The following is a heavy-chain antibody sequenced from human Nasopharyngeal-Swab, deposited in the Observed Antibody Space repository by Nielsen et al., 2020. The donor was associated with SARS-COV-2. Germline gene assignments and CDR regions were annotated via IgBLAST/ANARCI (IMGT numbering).Heavy chain of an antibody. D-gene: IGHD3-3*01. Sequence: ASVKVSCKASGYTFSNYPFSWARQAPGQGLEGVGWINSYTGDTSHAQNLQGRVTLTTDTSTNTAYMELRSLTSDDTAVYYCARVVNGVTGGDYWGQGTLVTVSS. CDR2: INSYTGDT. CDR1: GYTFSNYP. CDR3: ARVVNGVTGGDY. J-gene: IGHJ4*02. V-gene: IGHV1-18*01.